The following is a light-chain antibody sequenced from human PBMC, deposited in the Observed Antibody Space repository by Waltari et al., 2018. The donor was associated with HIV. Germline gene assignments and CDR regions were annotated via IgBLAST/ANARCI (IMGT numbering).Light chain of an antibody. CDR1: QSGLSRSNNENY. CDR3: QQYYSSPRT. CDR2: WAF. Sequence: DIVMTQSQDSLAVSLGERATINCKSSQSGLSRSNNENYLAWYQQKPGQPPKLLIYWAFTRDSGVPDRFSGSGSGTDFSLTISSLQAEDVAVYYCQQYYSSPRTFGQGTKVEIK. V-gene: IGKV4-1*01. J-gene: IGKJ1*01.